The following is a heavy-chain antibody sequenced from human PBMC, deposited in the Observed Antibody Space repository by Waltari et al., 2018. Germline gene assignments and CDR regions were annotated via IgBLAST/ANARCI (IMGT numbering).Heavy chain of an antibody. J-gene: IGHJ4*02. D-gene: IGHD5-18*01. CDR3: AKDADTAIDFDY. CDR1: GFTFSSYG. Sequence: QVQLVESGGGVVQPGGSLRLSCAASGFTFSSYGMHWVRQAPGKGLAWVAFIRYDGSNKYYADAVKGRFTISRDKSKNTLYLQMNSLRAEDTAVYYCAKDADTAIDFDYWGQGTLVTVSS. V-gene: IGHV3-30*02. CDR2: IRYDGSNK.